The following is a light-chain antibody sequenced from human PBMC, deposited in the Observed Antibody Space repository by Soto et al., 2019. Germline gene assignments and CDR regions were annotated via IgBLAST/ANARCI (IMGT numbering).Light chain of an antibody. J-gene: IGLJ3*02. V-gene: IGLV2-14*01. Sequence: QSALTQPASVCGSPGQSITISCTGTSSDVGGYNYVSWYQQHPGKAPKLMIYEVSNRPSGVSNRFSGSKSGNTASLTISGLQAEDEADYYCSSYTSSSTMFGGGTKLTVL. CDR3: SSYTSSSTM. CDR2: EVS. CDR1: SSDVGGYNY.